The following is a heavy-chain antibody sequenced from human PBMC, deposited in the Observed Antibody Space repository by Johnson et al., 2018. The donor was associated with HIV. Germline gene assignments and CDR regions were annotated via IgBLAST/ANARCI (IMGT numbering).Heavy chain of an antibody. D-gene: IGHD4-23*01. V-gene: IGHV3-30*18. Sequence: QEQLVESGGGVVQPGRSLRLSCAASGFTFSSYGMHWVRQAPGKGLEWVAFISYDGSNKYYADSVKGRFTISRDNSKNTLYLQMNSLGAEDTAVYYCAKEEGLRRELFADDAFDIWGQGTMVTVSS. CDR1: GFTFSSYG. J-gene: IGHJ3*02. CDR3: AKEEGLRRELFADDAFDI. CDR2: ISYDGSNK.